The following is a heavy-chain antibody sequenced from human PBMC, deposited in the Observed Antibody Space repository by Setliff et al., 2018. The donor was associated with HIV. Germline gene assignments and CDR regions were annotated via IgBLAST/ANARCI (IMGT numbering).Heavy chain of an antibody. D-gene: IGHD3-9*01. CDR2: IYHSGGT. CDR3: ARDQPQDYDSLTGYYTGRYFDY. Sequence: SETLSLTCTVSGGSISSSSYYWGWIRQPPGKGLEWIGSIYHSGGTYYNPSLKSRVTISVDTSKNQFSLKLTSVTAADTAVYYCARDQPQDYDSLTGYYTGRYFDYWGRGTLVTVSS. CDR1: GGSISSSSYY. V-gene: IGHV4-39*07. J-gene: IGHJ4*02.